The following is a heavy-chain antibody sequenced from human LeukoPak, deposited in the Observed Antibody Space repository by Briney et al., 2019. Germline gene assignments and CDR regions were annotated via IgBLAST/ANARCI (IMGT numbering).Heavy chain of an antibody. CDR1: GFSVSGNY. D-gene: IGHD2-15*01. CDR2: ISGLGDNT. CDR3: ARSLRSPRYCIDDTCYFDY. Sequence: GGSLRLSCAASGFSVSGNYVTWVRQAPGKGLEWVSGISGLGDNTYYVDSVKGRFTISRDNAKNTQYLQINSLRVEDTAVYYCARSLRSPRYCIDDTCYFDYWGQGTLVTVSS. J-gene: IGHJ4*02. V-gene: IGHV3-23*01.